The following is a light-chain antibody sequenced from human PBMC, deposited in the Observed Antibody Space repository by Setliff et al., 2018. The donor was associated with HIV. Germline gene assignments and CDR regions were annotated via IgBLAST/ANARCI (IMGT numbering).Light chain of an antibody. CDR2: EVS. V-gene: IGLV2-8*01. J-gene: IGLJ1*01. Sequence: QSVLTQPASVSGSPGQSITISCTGTSSDVGGSNYVSWYQQHPGKAPKLMIYEVSKRPSGVSDRFSGSKSGDTASLTVSGLQAEDEADYFCSSYAGSNIYVFGTGTKVTVL. CDR1: SSDVGGSNY. CDR3: SSYAGSNIYV.